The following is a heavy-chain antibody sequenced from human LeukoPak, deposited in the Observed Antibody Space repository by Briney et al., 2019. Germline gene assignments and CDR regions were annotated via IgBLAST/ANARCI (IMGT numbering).Heavy chain of an antibody. V-gene: IGHV3-30-3*01. CDR2: ISYDGSNK. CDR3: ARATGDRYFDY. J-gene: IGHJ4*02. Sequence: GGSLRLSCAASGFTFSSYAMHWVRQAPGKGLEWVAVISYDGSNKYYADSVKGRFTISRDNCGNTLYLQMNSLRPEDTAVYYCARATGDRYFDYWGQGTLVTVSS. CDR1: GFTFSSYA. D-gene: IGHD7-27*01.